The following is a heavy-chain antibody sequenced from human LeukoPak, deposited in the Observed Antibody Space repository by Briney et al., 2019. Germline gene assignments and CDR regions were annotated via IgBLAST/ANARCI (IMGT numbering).Heavy chain of an antibody. CDR1: GYTFTDYY. D-gene: IGHD3-22*01. CDR2: VDPEDGET. V-gene: IGHV1-69-2*01. J-gene: IGHJ4*02. CDR3: ATGYYDSSGYSNYYFDY. Sequence: ASVKISCKVSGYTFTDYYMHWVQQAPGKGLEWMGLVDPEDGETIYAEKFQGRVTITADTSTDTAYMELSSLRSEDTAVYYCATGYYDSSGYSNYYFDYWGQGTLSPSPQ.